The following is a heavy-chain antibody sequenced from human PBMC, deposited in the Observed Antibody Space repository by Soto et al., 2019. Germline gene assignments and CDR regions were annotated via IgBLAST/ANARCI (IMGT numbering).Heavy chain of an antibody. J-gene: IGHJ5*01. CDR1: GDSISNLDYF. CDR3: ARGRYCLTGRCFPNWFDS. V-gene: IGHV4-30-4*01. D-gene: IGHD7-27*01. Sequence: SETLSLTCSVSGDSISNLDYFWAWIRQPPGQALEYIGYIYKSATTYYNPSFESRVAISVDTPKSQFSLNVTSVTAADTAVYFCARGRYCLTGRCFPNWFDSWGQGALVTVSS. CDR2: IYKSATT.